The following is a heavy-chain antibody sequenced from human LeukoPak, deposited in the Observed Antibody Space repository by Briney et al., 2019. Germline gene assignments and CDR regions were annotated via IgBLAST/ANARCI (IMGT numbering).Heavy chain of an antibody. CDR3: ARVPWFGELQDAFDI. J-gene: IGHJ3*02. Sequence: SETLSLTCAVSGVSISSGGYSWSWIRQPPGKGLEWIGYTYHSGSTYYNPSLKSRVTISVDRSKNQFSLKLSSVTAADTAVYYCARVPWFGELQDAFDIWGQGTMVTVSS. CDR2: TYHSGST. D-gene: IGHD3-10*01. V-gene: IGHV4-30-2*01. CDR1: GVSISSGGYS.